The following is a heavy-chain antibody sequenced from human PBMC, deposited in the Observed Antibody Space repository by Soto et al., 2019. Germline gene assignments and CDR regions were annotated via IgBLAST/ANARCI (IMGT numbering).Heavy chain of an antibody. Sequence: GASVKVSCKASGGTFSSYAISWVRQAPGQGLEWMGGIIPIFGTANYAQKFQGRVTMTRNTSISTAYMELSSLRSEDTAVYYCARGVGYCSGGSCYWADYWGQGTLVTVSS. J-gene: IGHJ4*02. CDR2: IIPIFGTA. CDR1: GGTFSSYA. D-gene: IGHD2-15*01. V-gene: IGHV1-69*05. CDR3: ARGVGYCSGGSCYWADY.